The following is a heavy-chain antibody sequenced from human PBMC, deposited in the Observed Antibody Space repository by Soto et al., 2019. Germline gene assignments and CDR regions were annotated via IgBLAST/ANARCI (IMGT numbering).Heavy chain of an antibody. D-gene: IGHD6-19*01. CDR2: ISYDGSNK. CDR1: GFTFSSYA. Sequence: LRLSCAASGFTFSSYAMHWVRQAPGKGLEWVAVISYDGSNKYYADSVKGRFTISRDNSKNTLYLQMNSLRAEDTAVYYCARSYSSGWAKYYYYYYGMDVWGQGTTVTVSS. CDR3: ARSYSSGWAKYYYYYYGMDV. J-gene: IGHJ6*02. V-gene: IGHV3-30-3*01.